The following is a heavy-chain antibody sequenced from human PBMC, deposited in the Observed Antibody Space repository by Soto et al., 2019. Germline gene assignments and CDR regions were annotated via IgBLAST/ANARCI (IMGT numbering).Heavy chain of an antibody. J-gene: IGHJ2*01. D-gene: IGHD6-19*01. Sequence: QVQLQQWGAGLLKPSETLSLTCAVYGGSFSPYFWSWILQPPGNGLEWIGEINHSGSTNYNPSLTRRATLSVDTSKNQVSLKLTSVTAADTAVYYCARLASGWQYYYFDFWGRGTPVTVSS. CDR3: ARLASGWQYYYFDF. V-gene: IGHV4-34*01. CDR1: GGSFSPYF. CDR2: INHSGST.